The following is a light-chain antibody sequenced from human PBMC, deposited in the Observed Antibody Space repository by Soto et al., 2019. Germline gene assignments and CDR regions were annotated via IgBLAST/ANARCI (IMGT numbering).Light chain of an antibody. CDR2: GAS. CDR3: QKYGSSPQT. Sequence: EIVFTQSPGTLSLSPGERATLSCRSSQSVSSSYLAWYQQKPGQAPRLLIYGASSRATGIPDRFSGSGSGTDFTLTISRLEPEDFAVYYCQKYGSSPQTFGQGPKVDIK. J-gene: IGKJ1*01. V-gene: IGKV3-20*01. CDR1: QSVSSSY.